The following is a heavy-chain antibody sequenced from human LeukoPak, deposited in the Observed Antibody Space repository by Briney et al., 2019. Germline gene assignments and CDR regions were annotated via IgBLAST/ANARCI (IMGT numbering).Heavy chain of an antibody. D-gene: IGHD6-13*01. CDR2: IKQDGIEK. J-gene: IGHJ4*02. V-gene: IGHV3-7*01. CDR1: GFTFSSWW. CDR3: ARDRSTRYVTHPPIDY. Sequence: QPGGALRLSCAASGFTFSSWWMSWVRRAAGKGLEWVANIKQDGIEKYYVDSVKGRFTISRDNAKNSLYLQMNSLGAEDTAVYYCARDRSTRYVTHPPIDYWGQGPLVPVPS.